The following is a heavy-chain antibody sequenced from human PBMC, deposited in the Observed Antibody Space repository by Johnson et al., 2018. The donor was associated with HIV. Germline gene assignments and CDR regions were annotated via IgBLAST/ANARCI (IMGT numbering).Heavy chain of an antibody. CDR1: GFTFDDYA. CDR3: AKGVDYYDSSPADAFDI. J-gene: IGHJ3*02. V-gene: IGHV3-20*04. D-gene: IGHD3-22*01. Sequence: VRLVESGGGVVRPGGSLRLSCAASGFTFDDYAMSWVRQAPGKGLEWVSGINWNGGSTGYADSVKGRFTISRDNSKNTLYLHMNSLRAEDTAVYYCAKGVDYYDSSPADAFDIWGQGTMVTVSS. CDR2: INWNGGST.